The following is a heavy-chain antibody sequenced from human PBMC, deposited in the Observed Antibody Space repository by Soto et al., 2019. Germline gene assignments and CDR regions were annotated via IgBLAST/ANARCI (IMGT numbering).Heavy chain of an antibody. V-gene: IGHV1-8*01. CDR2: MNPNSGNS. Sequence: QVQLVQSGAEVKKPGASVKVSCKASGYTFTSYDINWVRQATGQGLEWMGWMNPNSGNSGFPQKFQGRVTMTRDTSISTANMELSSLRSEDTAVYYCARTYGDLDYWGQGTLVTVSS. J-gene: IGHJ4*02. D-gene: IGHD4-17*01. CDR1: GYTFTSYD. CDR3: ARTYGDLDY.